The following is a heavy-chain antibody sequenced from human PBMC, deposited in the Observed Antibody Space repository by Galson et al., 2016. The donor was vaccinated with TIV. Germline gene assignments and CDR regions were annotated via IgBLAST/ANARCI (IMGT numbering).Heavy chain of an antibody. CDR2: IYDGETT. V-gene: IGHV4-39*07. Sequence: ETLSLTCTVSGASVSSRSFHWRWIRQTPGEGLEWIGNIYDGETTKYKASLKSRASMSADTSRNQFSLELTSVTAADTAVYYCARDLWVTYTDLPYFDFWGQGILVTVSS. CDR1: GASVSSRSFH. D-gene: IGHD2-21*02. J-gene: IGHJ4*02. CDR3: ARDLWVTYTDLPYFDF.